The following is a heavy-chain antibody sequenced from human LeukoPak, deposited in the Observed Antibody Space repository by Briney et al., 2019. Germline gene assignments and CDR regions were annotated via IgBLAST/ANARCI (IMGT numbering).Heavy chain of an antibody. CDR2: IYPDDSHT. CDR3: ARPRAGSNSIEEFDY. Sequence: GESLKISCKGSGYTFTSYWIGWVRQMPGKGLEWMGVIYPDDSHTTYSPSFRGQVTISANKSTSTAYLQWSSLKASDTAMCYCARPRAGSNSIEEFDYWGQGTLVTVSS. CDR1: GYTFTSYW. V-gene: IGHV5-51*01. D-gene: IGHD6-13*01. J-gene: IGHJ4*02.